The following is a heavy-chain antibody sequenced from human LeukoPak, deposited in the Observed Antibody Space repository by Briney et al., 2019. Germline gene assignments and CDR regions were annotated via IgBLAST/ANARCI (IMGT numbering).Heavy chain of an antibody. Sequence: SETLSLTCTVSGDSISSYYWAWIRQPPGKGLEWIGYIYNSGSINYNPSLKSRVTISVDNSKNQFSLKVSSVTAADTAVYYCARGNWYLDYWGQGTLVTVSS. CDR2: IYNSGSI. CDR1: GDSISSYY. J-gene: IGHJ4*02. V-gene: IGHV4-59*01. CDR3: ARGNWYLDY. D-gene: IGHD1-1*01.